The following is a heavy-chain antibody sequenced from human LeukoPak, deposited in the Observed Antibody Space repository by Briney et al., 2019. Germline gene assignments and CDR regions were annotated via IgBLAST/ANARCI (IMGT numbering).Heavy chain of an antibody. CDR2: IYYSETT. V-gene: IGHV4-39*01. CDR1: GGSISSSSYY. CDR3: ARQVSDYFYYYIDV. J-gene: IGHJ6*03. Sequence: SETLSLTCSVSGGSISSSSYYWNCIRQPPGKGMEWVGSIYYSETTYYNSSLNSRVTISDDTSKHHFSLMLTSVTAADTAVYYCARQVSDYFYYYIDVWGEGTTVIVSS.